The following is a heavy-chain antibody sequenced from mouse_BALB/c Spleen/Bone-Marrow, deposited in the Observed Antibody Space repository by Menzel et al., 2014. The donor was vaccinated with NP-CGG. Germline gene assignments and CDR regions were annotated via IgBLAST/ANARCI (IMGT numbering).Heavy chain of an antibody. Sequence: DLVKPGTSVKLSCKASGYTFTSYWLNWIKQRPGQGLEWIGRIAPGSGSTHYNEMFNGKAILTEDTSSSTAYIQLSSLSSEDSAVYFCAFYSYDVSYWGQGTPLPVSS. V-gene: IGHV1S41*01. CDR1: GYTFTSYW. D-gene: IGHD2-12*01. CDR2: IAPGSGST. CDR3: AFYSYDVSY. J-gene: IGHJ2*01.